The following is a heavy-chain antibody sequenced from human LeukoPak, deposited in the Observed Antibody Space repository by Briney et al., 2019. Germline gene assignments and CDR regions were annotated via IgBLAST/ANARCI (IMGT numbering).Heavy chain of an antibody. CDR1: GFTFSSYA. J-gene: IGHJ4*02. Sequence: GGSLRLSCAASGFTFSSYAMSWVRQAPGKGLEWVSTISGSGGSTYYADSVKGRFTISRDNSKNTLYLQMNSLRADDTAVYYCAKILPLVATIGAIGDWGQGTLVTVSS. D-gene: IGHD5-12*01. CDR2: ISGSGGST. V-gene: IGHV3-23*01. CDR3: AKILPLVATIGAIGD.